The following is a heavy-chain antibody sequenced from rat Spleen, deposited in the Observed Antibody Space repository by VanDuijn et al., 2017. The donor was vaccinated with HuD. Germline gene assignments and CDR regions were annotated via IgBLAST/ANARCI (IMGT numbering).Heavy chain of an antibody. D-gene: IGHD1-9*01. CDR2: IWAGGST. V-gene: IGHV2-72*01. J-gene: IGHJ2*01. Sequence: QVQLKESGPGLMQPSETLSLTCTVSGFSLGSNGVGWVRQPLGKGLMWLGTIWAGGSTSYNSAVQSRLSINRDTSKSQVFLKMDSLQPEDTAMYFCARGRTYYGYDYWGQGVMVTVSS. CDR3: ARGRTYYGYDY. CDR1: GFSLGSNG.